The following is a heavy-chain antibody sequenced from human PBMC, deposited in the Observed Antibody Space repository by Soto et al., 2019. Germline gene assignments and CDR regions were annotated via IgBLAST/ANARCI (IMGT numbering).Heavy chain of an antibody. J-gene: IGHJ6*03. CDR3: ARGGVVVPAASEGPNYYYYYMDV. Sequence: ASVKVSCKASGYTFTSYYMHWVRQAPGQGLEWMGIISPSGGSTSYAQKFQGRVTMTRDTSTSTVYMELSSLRSEDTAVYYCARGGVVVPAASEGPNYYYYYMDVWGKGTTVTVSS. CDR2: ISPSGGST. D-gene: IGHD2-2*01. CDR1: GYTFTSYY. V-gene: IGHV1-46*03.